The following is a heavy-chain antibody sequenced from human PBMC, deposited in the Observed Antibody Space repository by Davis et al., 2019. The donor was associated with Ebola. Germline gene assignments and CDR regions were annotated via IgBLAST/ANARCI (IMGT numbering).Heavy chain of an antibody. CDR2: IYYSGVT. J-gene: IGHJ6*02. CDR1: GGSVSSNNHY. V-gene: IGHV4-61*01. CDR3: ARGNYGDYIVLYYYNMDV. Sequence: SETLSLTCTVSGGSVSSNNHYWSWIRQPPGTGLEWIAYIYYSGVTNYNPSVKSRVTISLDTSKNQFSLKLTSVTTADTAVYYCARGNYGDYIVLYYYNMDVWGQGTTVTVSS. D-gene: IGHD4-17*01.